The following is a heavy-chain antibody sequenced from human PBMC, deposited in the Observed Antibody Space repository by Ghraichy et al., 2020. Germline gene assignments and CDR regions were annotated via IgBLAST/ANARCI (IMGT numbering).Heavy chain of an antibody. CDR1: GFTFSSYA. V-gene: IGHV3-30*04. CDR3: ARDTGGGGEPDY. Sequence: GGSLRLSCAASGFTFSSYAMHWVRQAPGKGLEWVAVISYDGSNKYYADSVKGRFTISRDNSKNTLYLQMNSLRAEDTAVYYCARDTGGGGEPDYWAQGTLVTVSS. D-gene: IGHD2-21*01. J-gene: IGHJ4*02. CDR2: ISYDGSNK.